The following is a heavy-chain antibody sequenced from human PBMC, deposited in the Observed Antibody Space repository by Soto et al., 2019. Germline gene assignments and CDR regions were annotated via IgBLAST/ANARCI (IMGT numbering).Heavy chain of an antibody. CDR2: IKQDGSEK. Sequence: PGGSLRLSCAASGFTFSSHWMSWVRQAPGKGLEWVANIKQDGSEKYYVDSVKGRFTISRDNVKNSLYLQMNSLRADDTAVYYCARELTRIEMAVTLSGFEIRGQRTTVTVSS. CDR1: GFTFSSHW. J-gene: IGHJ3*02. D-gene: IGHD6-19*01. V-gene: IGHV3-7*05. CDR3: ARELTRIEMAVTLSGFEI.